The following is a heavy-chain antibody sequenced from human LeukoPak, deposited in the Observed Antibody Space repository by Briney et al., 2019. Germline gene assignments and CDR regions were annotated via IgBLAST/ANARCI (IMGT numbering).Heavy chain of an antibody. V-gene: IGHV1-2*02. CDR1: GYTFTGYY. J-gene: IGHJ4*02. CDR3: ARASSDFWSGYSSAIDY. Sequence: ASVKVSCKASGYTFTGYYMHWVRQVPGQGLEWMGWINPNSGGTNYAQKFQGRVTMTRDTSISTAYMELSRLRSDDTAVYYCARASSDFWSGYSSAIDYWGQGTLVTVSS. CDR2: INPNSGGT. D-gene: IGHD3-3*01.